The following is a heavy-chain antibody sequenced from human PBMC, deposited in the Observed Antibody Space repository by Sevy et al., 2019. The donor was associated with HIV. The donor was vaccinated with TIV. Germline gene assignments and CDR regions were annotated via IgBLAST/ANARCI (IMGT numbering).Heavy chain of an antibody. CDR1: GFTLSTTW. V-gene: IGHV3-7*01. Sequence: GGSLRLSCAASGFTLSTTWMTRVRQAPGKGLEWVANINQDGGAKYYVDSVKGRFTISRDNTKNSLYLQMRSLRVEDTAVYYCTTSFGVIAGDDFDYWGQGTLVTVSS. CDR3: TTSFGVIAGDDFDY. CDR2: INQDGGAK. J-gene: IGHJ4*01. D-gene: IGHD3-3*01.